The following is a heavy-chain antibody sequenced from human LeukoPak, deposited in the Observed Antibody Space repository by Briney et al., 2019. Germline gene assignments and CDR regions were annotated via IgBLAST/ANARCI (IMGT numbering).Heavy chain of an antibody. V-gene: IGHV3-48*03. CDR1: GFTFSSYE. D-gene: IGHD5-12*01. CDR2: ISSSGSTI. J-gene: IGHJ4*02. Sequence: QTRGSLRLSCAASGFTFSSYEMNWVRQAPGKGLEWVSYISSSGSTIYYADSVKGRFTISRDNAKNSLYLQMNSLRAEDTAVYYCARSYIVATTLGYWGQGTLVTVSS. CDR3: ARSYIVATTLGY.